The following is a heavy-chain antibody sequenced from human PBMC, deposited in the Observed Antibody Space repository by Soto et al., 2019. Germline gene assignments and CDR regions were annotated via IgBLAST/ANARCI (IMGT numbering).Heavy chain of an antibody. V-gene: IGHV3-23*01. CDR3: AKREVDDK. CDR2: ISDNGGRT. CDR1: GFTFRSYG. Sequence: EVQLLESGGRFVQPGGSLRLSCAASGFTFRSYGMSWVRQAPGKGLEWISAISDNGGRTDYADSVKGRFTISRDNSKNTLFLQMNTQTAEDTAVYYCAKREVDDKWGQGTLVTVS. D-gene: IGHD2-2*01. J-gene: IGHJ4*02.